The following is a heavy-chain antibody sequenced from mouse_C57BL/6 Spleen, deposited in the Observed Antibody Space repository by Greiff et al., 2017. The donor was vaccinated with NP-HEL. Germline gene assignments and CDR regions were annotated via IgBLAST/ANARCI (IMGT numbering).Heavy chain of an antibody. D-gene: IGHD2-3*01. CDR3: LYDGYLYAMDY. CDR2: INPNNGGT. V-gene: IGHV1-26*01. Sequence: VQLQQSGPELVKPGASVKISCKASGYTFTDYYMNWVKQSHGKSLEWIGDINPNNGGTSYNQKFKGKATLTVDKSSSTAYMELRSLTSEDSAVYYCLYDGYLYAMDYWGQGTSVTVSS. J-gene: IGHJ4*01. CDR1: GYTFTDYY.